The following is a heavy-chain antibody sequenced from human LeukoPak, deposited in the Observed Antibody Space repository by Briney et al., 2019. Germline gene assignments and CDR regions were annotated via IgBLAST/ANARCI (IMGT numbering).Heavy chain of an antibody. CDR2: IYHTGYT. CDR3: VTTGHSSGWQFDY. D-gene: IGHD6-19*01. V-gene: IGHV4-38-2*02. Sequence: SETLSLTCNVSDYSISSVYYWGWIRQSPGKGLEWIGSIYHTGYTYYNPSLKSRITISLETSRTQFSLKLNSVTAADTAVYFCVTTGHSSGWQFDYWGQGTLVTVSP. J-gene: IGHJ4*02. CDR1: DYSISSVYY.